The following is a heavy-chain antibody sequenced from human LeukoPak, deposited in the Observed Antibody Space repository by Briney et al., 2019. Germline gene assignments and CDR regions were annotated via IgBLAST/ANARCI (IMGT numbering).Heavy chain of an antibody. D-gene: IGHD2-2*01. V-gene: IGHV3-9*03. CDR3: ARTNIVVVPAATTHTLYYFDY. Sequence: PGGSLRLSCAASGFTFDDYAMHWVRQAPGKGLEWVSGISWNRGSIGYADSVKGRFTISRDNAKNSLYLQMNSLRAEDMALYYCARTNIVVVPAATTHTLYYFDYWGQGTLVTVSS. CDR2: ISWNRGSI. CDR1: GFTFDDYA. J-gene: IGHJ4*02.